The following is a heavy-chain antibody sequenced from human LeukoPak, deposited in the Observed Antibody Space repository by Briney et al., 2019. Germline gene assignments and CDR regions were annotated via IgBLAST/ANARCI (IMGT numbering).Heavy chain of an antibody. Sequence: GASVKVSCKASGYTFTSYGISWVRQAPGQGLEWMGWISAYNGNTNYAQKLQGRVTMTTDTSTSTAYVELRSLRSDDTAVYYCARAPVTMIVVVITPPDYWGQGTLVTVSS. CDR1: GYTFTSYG. CDR3: ARAPVTMIVVVITPPDY. CDR2: ISAYNGNT. V-gene: IGHV1-18*01. D-gene: IGHD3-22*01. J-gene: IGHJ4*02.